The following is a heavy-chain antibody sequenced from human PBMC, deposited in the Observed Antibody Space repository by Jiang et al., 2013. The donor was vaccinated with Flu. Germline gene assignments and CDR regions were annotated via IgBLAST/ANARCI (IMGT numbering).Heavy chain of an antibody. CDR3: ARQETGATVDYYYYSMDV. CDR1: GHKFTNHY. V-gene: IGHV5-10-1*01. Sequence: GAEVKKPGESLRISCKDFGHKFTNHYITWVRQMPGRGLEWIGRVDPYDSSADYSPSFRGHVTFSIDKSINTAYLQWSSLKASDTAMYYCARQETGATVDYYYYSMDVWGQGTTVT. CDR2: VDPYDSSA. D-gene: IGHD1-1*01. J-gene: IGHJ6*02.